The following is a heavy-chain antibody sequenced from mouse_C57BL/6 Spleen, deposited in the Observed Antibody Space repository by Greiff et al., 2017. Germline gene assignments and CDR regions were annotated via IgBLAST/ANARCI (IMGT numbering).Heavy chain of an antibody. Sequence: DVQLQESGPGLVKPSQSLSLTCSVTGYSITSGYYWNWIRQFPGNKLEWMGYISYDGSNNYNPFLKNRISITRDTSKNQFFLKLNSVNTEDTATYDCARGDNYEERYFDVWGTGTTVTVSS. CDR3: ARGDNYEERYFDV. V-gene: IGHV3-6*01. J-gene: IGHJ1*03. CDR2: ISYDGSN. D-gene: IGHD1-3*01. CDR1: GYSITSGYY.